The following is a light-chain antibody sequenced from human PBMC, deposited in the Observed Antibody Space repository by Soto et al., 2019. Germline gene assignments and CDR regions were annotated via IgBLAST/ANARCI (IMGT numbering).Light chain of an antibody. Sequence: DIQMTQSPSSLSASVGDRVTITCRASQSISSYLNWYQQKPGKAPKLLIYAASTLQSRVPSRFSGSVSGTNFTLTISSLQPEDFATYHCQQSYSTPRTFGQGTKVEIK. V-gene: IGKV1-39*01. CDR1: QSISSY. CDR2: AAS. J-gene: IGKJ1*01. CDR3: QQSYSTPRT.